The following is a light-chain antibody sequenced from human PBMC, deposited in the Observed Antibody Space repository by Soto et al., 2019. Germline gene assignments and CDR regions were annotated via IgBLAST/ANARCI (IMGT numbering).Light chain of an antibody. CDR2: EVS. CDR1: SSDVGSDNL. V-gene: IGLV2-23*02. Sequence: SVLTQPASVSGSPGQSITISCTGTSSDVGSDNLVSWYQQHPGKAPKFIIYEVSQRPAGVSYRFSGSKSGNTAYLTISGLQAEGEADYYCCSYAGSITYVFGTGTKVTVL. CDR3: CSYAGSITYV. J-gene: IGLJ1*01.